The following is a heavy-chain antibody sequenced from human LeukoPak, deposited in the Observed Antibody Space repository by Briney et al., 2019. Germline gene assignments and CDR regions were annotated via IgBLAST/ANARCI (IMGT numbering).Heavy chain of an antibody. J-gene: IGHJ6*02. CDR3: ARDLVVAAAGYYYYGMDV. CDR2: INAGNGYT. CDR1: GYTFTSYA. V-gene: IGHV1-3*01. D-gene: IGHD6-13*01. Sequence: ASVKVSCKASGYTFTSYAMHWVRQAPGQRLEWMGWINAGNGYTKYSQKFQGRVTITRDTSASTAYMELSSLRSEDTAVYYCARDLVVAAAGYYYYGMDVWGQGTTVTVSS.